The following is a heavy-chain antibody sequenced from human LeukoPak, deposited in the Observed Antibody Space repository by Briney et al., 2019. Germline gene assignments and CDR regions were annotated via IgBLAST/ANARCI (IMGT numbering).Heavy chain of an antibody. V-gene: IGHV3-21*04. CDR2: ISGSGGCI. CDR3: ARDYYSDYVFDY. J-gene: IGHJ4*02. Sequence: GGSLRLSCAASGFTFSSYSMNWVRQAPGKGLEWVSSISGSGGCIYYADSVKGRFTIPRDKSKISLDLQMNSLRAEDTAIYYCARDYYSDYVFDYWGQGALVTVSS. CDR1: GFTFSSYS. D-gene: IGHD4-11*01.